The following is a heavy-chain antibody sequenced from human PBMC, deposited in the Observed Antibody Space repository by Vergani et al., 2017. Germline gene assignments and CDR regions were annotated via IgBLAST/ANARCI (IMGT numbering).Heavy chain of an antibody. CDR1: GDSVSSNSAA. CDR2: TYYRFKWST. CDR3: AREWEQQRSN. J-gene: IGHJ1*01. Sequence: QVQLQQSGPGLVKPSQTLLLTCAISGDSVSSNSAAWNWLRRSPSRGLEWLGRTYYRFKWSTDYAVSVKSRLTINPVTSKNQFSLQLNSVTPEDTAVYYCAREWEQQRSNWGQGTLVTVSS. D-gene: IGHD6-13*01. V-gene: IGHV6-1*01.